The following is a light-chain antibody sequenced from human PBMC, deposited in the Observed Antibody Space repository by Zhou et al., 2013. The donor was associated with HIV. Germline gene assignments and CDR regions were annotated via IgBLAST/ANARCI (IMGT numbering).Light chain of an antibody. Sequence: DIQMTQSPSTLSASVGDRVTITCRASHNIRSWVAWYQQRPGKVPELLIYKTSTLESGVPSRFSGSGSGTEFSLTISSLQPDDFATYYCLKYNSQSATFGQGTRLDMK. CDR1: HNIRSW. CDR3: LKYNSQSAT. J-gene: IGKJ2*01. V-gene: IGKV1-5*03. CDR2: KTS.